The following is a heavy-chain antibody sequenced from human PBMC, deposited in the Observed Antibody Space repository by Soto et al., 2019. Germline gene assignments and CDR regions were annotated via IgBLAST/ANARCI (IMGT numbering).Heavy chain of an antibody. CDR3: ARDLSVAGHDY. V-gene: IGHV3-30*03. J-gene: IGHJ4*02. CDR2: ISYDESDK. CDR1: GFTFRSYA. Sequence: GVSLRVSCAASGFTFRSYAMHWVRQAPGKGLEWVAVISYDESDKYYADSLKGRFTISRDNSKNTLYLQMNSLRGEDTAVYYCARDLSVAGHDYWGQGTLVTV. D-gene: IGHD6-19*01.